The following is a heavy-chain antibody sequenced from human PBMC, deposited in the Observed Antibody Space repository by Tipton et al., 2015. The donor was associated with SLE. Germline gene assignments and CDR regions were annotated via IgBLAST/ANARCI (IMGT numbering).Heavy chain of an antibody. Sequence: SLRLFCAASGFTISSFEMNWVRQAPGKGLEWVAFFSSSGRNIYYADSVKGRFTISRDTAKNSVNLQMNSLRAEDTAVYYCARMVQGVHNWFAPWGQGTLVTVSS. CDR2: FSSSGRNI. J-gene: IGHJ5*02. V-gene: IGHV3-48*03. CDR3: ARMVQGVHNWFAP. D-gene: IGHD3-10*01. CDR1: GFTISSFE.